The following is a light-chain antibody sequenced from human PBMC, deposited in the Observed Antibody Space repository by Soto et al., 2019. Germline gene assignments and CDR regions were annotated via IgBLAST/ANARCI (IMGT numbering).Light chain of an antibody. CDR1: SSDVGGYNY. Sequence: QSALTQPPSASGSPGQSVTISCTGASSDVGGYNYVSWYQQHPGKSPKLMIYEVSKRPSGVPDRFSGSKSGNTASLTVSGLQAEDAADYFCSSYAGNGYVLGTGTKLTVL. J-gene: IGLJ1*01. V-gene: IGLV2-8*01. CDR2: EVS. CDR3: SSYAGNGYV.